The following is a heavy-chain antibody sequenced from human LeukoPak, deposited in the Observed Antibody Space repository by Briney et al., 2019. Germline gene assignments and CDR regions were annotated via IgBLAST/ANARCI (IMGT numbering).Heavy chain of an antibody. V-gene: IGHV4-39*07. J-gene: IGHJ3*02. CDR2: IYYSGST. CDR1: GGSISSSSYY. D-gene: IGHD1-20*01. CDR3: ARDRPDNWNDVRMAFDI. Sequence: PSETLSLTCTVFGGSISSSSYYWGWIRQPPGKGLEWIGSIYYSGSTYYNPSLKSRVTISVDTSKNQFSLKLSSVTAADTAVYYCARDRPDNWNDVRMAFDIWGQGTMVTVSS.